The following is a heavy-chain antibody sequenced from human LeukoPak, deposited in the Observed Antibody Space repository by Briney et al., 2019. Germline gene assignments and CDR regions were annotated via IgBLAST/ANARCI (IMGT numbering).Heavy chain of an antibody. V-gene: IGHV1-46*01. CDR2: INPSGGST. J-gene: IGHJ4*02. D-gene: IGHD5-24*01. CDR1: GYTFTSYY. CDR3: ARDPRGDGWLQPYFDY. Sequence: ASVKVSCKASGYTFTSYYMHWVRQAPGQGLEWMGIINPSGGSTSYAQKFRGRVTMTRDTSTSTVYMELSSLRSEDTAVYYCARDPRGDGWLQPYFDYWGQGTLVTVSS.